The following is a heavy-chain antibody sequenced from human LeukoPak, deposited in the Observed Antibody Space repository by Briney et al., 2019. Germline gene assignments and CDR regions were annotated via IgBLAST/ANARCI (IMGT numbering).Heavy chain of an antibody. CDR1: GYIFSRYY. D-gene: IGHD6-19*01. V-gene: IGHV1-46*01. J-gene: IGHJ4*02. CDR3: ARTLGYSSGWYDY. Sequence: ASVKVSCKASGYIFSRYYMHWIRQAPGQGLEWMGIIHPSGGRASYAQKFQGRVTMTRDTSTSTVNMELSSLRSEDTAVYCCARTLGYSSGWYDYWGQGTLVTVSS. CDR2: IHPSGGRA.